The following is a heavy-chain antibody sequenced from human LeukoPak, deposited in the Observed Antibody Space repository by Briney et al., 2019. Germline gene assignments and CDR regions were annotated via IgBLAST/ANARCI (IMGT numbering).Heavy chain of an antibody. CDR3: AKDIGGEWLSSFDY. CDR2: ISWNSGSI. V-gene: IGHV3-9*01. J-gene: IGHJ4*02. Sequence: GGPLRLSCAASDFTFKKPWMNGFRQAPGKGLEWVSGISWNSGSIGYADSVKGRFTISRDNAKNSLYLQMNSLRAEDTALYYCAKDIGGEWLSSFDYWGQGTLVTVSS. D-gene: IGHD3-3*01. CDR1: DFTFKKPW.